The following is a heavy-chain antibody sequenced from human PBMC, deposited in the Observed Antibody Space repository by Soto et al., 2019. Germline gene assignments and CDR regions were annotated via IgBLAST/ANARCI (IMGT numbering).Heavy chain of an antibody. V-gene: IGHV1-18*04. Sequence: ASVKVSCKASGYTFTSYGISWVRQAPGQGLEWMGWISAYNGNTNYAQKLQGRVTMTTDTSTSTAYMELRSLRSDDTAVYYCAREGGPYYYDSSGYPLFDYWGQGTLVTVSS. CDR2: ISAYNGNT. CDR3: AREGGPYYYDSSGYPLFDY. J-gene: IGHJ4*02. D-gene: IGHD3-22*01. CDR1: GYTFTSYG.